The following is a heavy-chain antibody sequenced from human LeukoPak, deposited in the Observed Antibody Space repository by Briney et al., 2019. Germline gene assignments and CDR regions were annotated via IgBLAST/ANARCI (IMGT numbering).Heavy chain of an antibody. CDR2: IYPGDSDT. V-gene: IGHV5-51*01. CDR3: ASLGQGVSSSGYRDFDY. Sequence: GESLKISCKGSGYSFTSYWIGWVRQMPGKGLEWMGIIYPGDSDTRYSPSFQGQVTISADKSISTAYLQWSSLKASDTAMYYCASLGQGVSSSGYRDFDYWGQGILVTVSS. CDR1: GYSFTSYW. D-gene: IGHD6-19*01. J-gene: IGHJ4*02.